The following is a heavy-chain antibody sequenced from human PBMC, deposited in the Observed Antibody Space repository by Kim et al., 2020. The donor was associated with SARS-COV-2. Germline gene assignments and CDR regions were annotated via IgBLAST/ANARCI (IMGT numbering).Heavy chain of an antibody. CDR2: IYYSGST. V-gene: IGHV4-39*02. Sequence: SETLSLTCTVSGGSISSSSCYWGWIRQPPGKGLEWIGSIYYSGSTYYNPSLKSRVTISVDTSKNQFSLKLSSVTAADTAVYYCARDSSGWSYYYYYGMDVWGQGTTVTVSS. CDR1: GGSISSSSCY. CDR3: ARDSSGWSYYYYYGMDV. D-gene: IGHD6-19*01. J-gene: IGHJ6*02.